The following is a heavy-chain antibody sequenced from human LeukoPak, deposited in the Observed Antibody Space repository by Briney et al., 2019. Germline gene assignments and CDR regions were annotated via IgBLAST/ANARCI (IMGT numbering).Heavy chain of an antibody. CDR1: GYTFPSYG. CDR2: INPYNGNT. Sequence: ASVKASFKSTGYTFPSYGSSWVRQAPGQGLECMGWINPYNGNTNYALKVQGRVTMTTDTSTSTAYLELRSLGSDDTSIYYCARQIYSIFHYGGQGTLVTVSS. J-gene: IGHJ4*02. CDR3: ARQIYSIFHY. D-gene: IGHD4-11*01. V-gene: IGHV1-18*01.